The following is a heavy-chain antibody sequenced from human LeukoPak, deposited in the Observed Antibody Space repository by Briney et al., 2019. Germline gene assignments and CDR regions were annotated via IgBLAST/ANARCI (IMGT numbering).Heavy chain of an antibody. CDR2: ISGSSSST. V-gene: IGHV3-11*03. D-gene: IGHD3-9*01. CDR1: GFTFSGYY. J-gene: IGHJ5*02. Sequence: PGGSVRLSCAASGFTFSGYYMSWIRQAPGKGLEWISYISGSSSSTNYADSVKGRFTISRDNAKNSLYLQMNSLRAEDTAVYYCARIGNDILTGYYPAWFDPWGQGTLVTVSS. CDR3: ARIGNDILTGYYPAWFDP.